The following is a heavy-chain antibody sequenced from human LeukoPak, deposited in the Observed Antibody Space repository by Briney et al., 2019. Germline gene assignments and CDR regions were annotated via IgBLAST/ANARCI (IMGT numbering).Heavy chain of an antibody. D-gene: IGHD3-3*01. CDR1: GFTFSSYG. J-gene: IGHJ5*02. Sequence: GGSLRLSCAASGFTFSSYGMHWVRQAPGKGLEWVAFIRYDGSNKYYADSVKGRFTISRDNSKNPLYLQMNSLRAEDTAVYYCAKDLRDFWSGYQEPGNWFDPWGQGTLVTVSS. CDR2: IRYDGSNK. CDR3: AKDLRDFWSGYQEPGNWFDP. V-gene: IGHV3-30*02.